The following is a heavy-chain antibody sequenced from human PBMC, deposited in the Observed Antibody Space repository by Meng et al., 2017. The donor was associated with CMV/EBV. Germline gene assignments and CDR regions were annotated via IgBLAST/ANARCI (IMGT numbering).Heavy chain of an antibody. J-gene: IGHJ4*02. CDR2: INHSGST. Sequence: QVQLQQWGAVLLKPSETPSLTCAVYGGSFSGYYWSWIRQPPGKGLEWIGEINHSGSTNYNPSLKSRVTISVDTSKNQFSLKLSSVTAADTAVYYCASSLTYPDYWGQGTLVTVSS. CDR1: GGSFSGYY. CDR3: ASSLTYPDY. D-gene: IGHD2-15*01. V-gene: IGHV4-34*01.